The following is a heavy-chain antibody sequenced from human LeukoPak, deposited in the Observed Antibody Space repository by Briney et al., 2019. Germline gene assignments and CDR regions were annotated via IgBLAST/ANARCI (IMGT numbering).Heavy chain of an antibody. CDR3: AKNPRSYDSSGYYYPDP. CDR1: RFTFSSYG. Sequence: GGSLRLSCAASRFTFSSYGMHWIRQAPGKGLEWVAVIWYDGSNKYYADFVKGRFTISRDNSKNTLYLQMNSLRAEDTAVYYCAKNPRSYDSSGYYYPDPWGQGTLVTVSS. J-gene: IGHJ5*02. V-gene: IGHV3-33*06. D-gene: IGHD3-22*01. CDR2: IWYDGSNK.